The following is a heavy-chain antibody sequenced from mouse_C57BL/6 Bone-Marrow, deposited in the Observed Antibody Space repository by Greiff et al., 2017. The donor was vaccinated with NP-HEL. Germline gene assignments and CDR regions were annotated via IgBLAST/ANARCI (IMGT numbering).Heavy chain of an antibody. J-gene: IGHJ1*03. CDR2: IYPGDGDT. CDR1: GYAFSSSW. CDR3: ARPSYYYGSSYGYFDV. Sequence: VQLVESGPELVKPGASVKISCKASGYAFSSSWMNWVKQRPGKGLEWLGRIYPGDGDTNYNGKFKGKATLTADKSSSTAYMQLSSLTSEDSAVYFCARPSYYYGSSYGYFDVWGTGTTVTVSS. V-gene: IGHV1-82*01. D-gene: IGHD1-1*01.